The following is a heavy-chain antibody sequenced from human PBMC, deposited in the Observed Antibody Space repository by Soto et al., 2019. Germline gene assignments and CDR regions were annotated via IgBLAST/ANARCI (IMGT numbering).Heavy chain of an antibody. CDR1: GGTFSSYA. V-gene: IGHV1-69*13. J-gene: IGHJ4*02. CDR2: IIPIFGTA. CDR3: VKSRGGNNFDFFD. Sequence: GASVKVSCKASGGTFSSYAISWVRQAPGQGLEWMGGIIPIFGTANYAQKFQGRVTITADESTSTAYMELSGLSAVDTAVYYCVKSRGGNNFDFFDWGQGALVTVSS. D-gene: IGHD5-12*01.